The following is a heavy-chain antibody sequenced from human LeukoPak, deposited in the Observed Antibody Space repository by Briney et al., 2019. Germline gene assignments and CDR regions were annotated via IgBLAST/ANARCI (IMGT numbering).Heavy chain of an antibody. CDR2: IWYDGSNK. V-gene: IGHV3-33*01. D-gene: IGHD6-13*01. CDR1: GFTFSSYG. J-gene: IGHJ4*02. Sequence: GGSLRLSCAASGFTFSSYGMHWVRQAPGKGLEWVAVIWYDGSNKYYADSVKGRFTISRDNSKNTLYLQMNSLRAEDTAVYYCARDTRRYSSSWPNYIDYWGQGTLVTVSS. CDR3: ARDTRRYSSSWPNYIDY.